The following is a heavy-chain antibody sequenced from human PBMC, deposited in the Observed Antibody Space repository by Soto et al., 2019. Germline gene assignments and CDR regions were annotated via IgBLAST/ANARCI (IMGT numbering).Heavy chain of an antibody. CDR2: IYYSGST. CDR3: ARTTIVVVVAASVCWFDP. D-gene: IGHD2-15*01. Sequence: QVQLQESGPGLVKPSQTLSLTCTVSGGSISSGGYYWSWIRQHPGKGLEWIGYIYYSGSTYYNPYLKSRVTISVDTSKNQFSLKLSSVTAADTAVYYCARTTIVVVVAASVCWFDPWGQGTLVTVSS. J-gene: IGHJ5*02. CDR1: GGSISSGGYY. V-gene: IGHV4-31*03.